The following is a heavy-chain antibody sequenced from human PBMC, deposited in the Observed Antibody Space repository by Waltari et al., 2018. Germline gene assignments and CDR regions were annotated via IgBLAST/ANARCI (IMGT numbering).Heavy chain of an antibody. V-gene: IGHV3-53*01. CDR1: GFTVSSNY. J-gene: IGHJ5*02. CDR2: IYSGGST. CDR3: ARVVVAGYNWFDP. Sequence: EVQLVESGGGLIQPGGSLRLSCAASGFTVSSNYMSWVRQAPGKGLEWVSVIYSGGSTYYADSVKGRFTISRDNSKNTLYLQMNSLRAEDMAVYYCARVVVAGYNWFDPWGQGTLVTVSS. D-gene: IGHD2-15*01.